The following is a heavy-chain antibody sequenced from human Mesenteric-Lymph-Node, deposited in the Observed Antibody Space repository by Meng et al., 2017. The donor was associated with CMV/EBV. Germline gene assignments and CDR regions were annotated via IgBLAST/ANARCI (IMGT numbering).Heavy chain of an antibody. V-gene: IGHV4-31*01. D-gene: IGHD6-19*01. CDR3: ARDSVAGSGLDY. Sequence: TVSGGSSSSGGYYWSWIRQHPGKGLEWIGYINDSGSTASNPSLKSLVTISVDTSKTQFSLKLTSVTAADTAFYYCARDSVAGSGLDYWGQGTLVTVSS. CDR2: INDSGST. CDR1: GGSSSSGGYY. J-gene: IGHJ4*02.